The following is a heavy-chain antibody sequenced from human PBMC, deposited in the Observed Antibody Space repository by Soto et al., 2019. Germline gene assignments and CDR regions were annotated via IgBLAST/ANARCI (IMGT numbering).Heavy chain of an antibody. V-gene: IGHV3-23*01. D-gene: IGHD1-1*01. CDR1: GFTFSSYV. CDR2: ISASAGST. J-gene: IGHJ4*02. Sequence: GGSLRLSCAASGFTFSSYVMSWVRRAPGKGLEWVSAISASAGSTYYADSVKGRFTISRDNSKNTLYLQMNSLRAEDTAVYYCAKGGLGTPNYYFDYWGQGTLVTVSS. CDR3: AKGGLGTPNYYFDY.